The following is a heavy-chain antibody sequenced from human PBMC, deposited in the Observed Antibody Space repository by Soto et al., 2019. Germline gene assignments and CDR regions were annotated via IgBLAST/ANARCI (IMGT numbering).Heavy chain of an antibody. D-gene: IGHD2-2*01. CDR3: GAGVVVPAAINY. V-gene: IGHV3-30-3*01. CDR2: ISFDGSNQ. CDR1: GFTFRSYA. Sequence: GGSLRLSCAASGFTFRSYAMHWVRQAPGKGLEWVAVISFDGSNQFYADSVKGRFTISRDNSKNTLYVQMNSLRPEDTAVFYCGAGVVVPAAINYWGQGTLVTVSS. J-gene: IGHJ4*02.